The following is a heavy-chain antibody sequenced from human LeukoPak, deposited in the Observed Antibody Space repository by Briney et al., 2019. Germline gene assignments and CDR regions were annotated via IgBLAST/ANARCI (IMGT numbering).Heavy chain of an antibody. V-gene: IGHV3-30*18. Sequence: GGSLRLSCAAFGFTFYSYGMHWVRQAPGKGLEWVALISYNGRNNYYADSVKGRFTISRDNSKNTLYLQVGSLRTEDTAVYFCAKDNRGYFDFWGQGTLVTVSS. D-gene: IGHD3-16*01. CDR3: AKDNRGYFDF. CDR1: GFTFYSYG. J-gene: IGHJ4*02. CDR2: ISYNGRNN.